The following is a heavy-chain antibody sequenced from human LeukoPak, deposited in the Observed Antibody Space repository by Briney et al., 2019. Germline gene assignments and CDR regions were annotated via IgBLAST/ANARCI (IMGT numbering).Heavy chain of an antibody. J-gene: IGHJ4*02. CDR2: IYYRGST. CDR1: GGSISNSSFY. CDR3: ARLFLRFGEFSFDY. V-gene: IGHV4-39*02. D-gene: IGHD3-10*01. Sequence: PSETLSLTCTVSGGSISNSSFYWGWIRQPPGKGLEWIGNIYYRGSTYYNSSLKSRVSISVDTSKNYFSLKVSSVTAADTAVYYCARLFLRFGEFSFDYWGQGTLVTVSS.